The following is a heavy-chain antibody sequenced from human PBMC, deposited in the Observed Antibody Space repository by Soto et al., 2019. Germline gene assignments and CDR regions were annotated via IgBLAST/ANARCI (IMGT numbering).Heavy chain of an antibody. CDR1: SADAGSGCYI. CDR2: IYYSGST. Sequence: AVPLSLTRSITSADAGSGCYISAWTRQPPGEGQEGVGYIYYSGSTNYNPSLKSRVTISVDTSKNQFSLKLSSVTAADTAVYYCARDTKEGLVGDTAMFRRVDSSSSGMDVWGQGTTVTVSS. D-gene: IGHD5-18*01. J-gene: IGHJ6*02. V-gene: IGHV4-61*01. CDR3: ARDTKEGLVGDTAMFRRVDSSSSGMDV.